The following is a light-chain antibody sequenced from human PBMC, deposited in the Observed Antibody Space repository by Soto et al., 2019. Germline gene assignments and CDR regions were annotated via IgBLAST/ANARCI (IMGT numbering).Light chain of an antibody. CDR1: SSDIGDYAY. V-gene: IGLV2-8*01. J-gene: IGLJ2*01. CDR3: SSYAASNSVI. CDR2: EVT. Sequence: QSALTQPPSASGSPGQSVTISCTGTSSDIGDYAYVSWYQKHPGKAPKLIISEVTKRPSGVPDRFSGSKSGNTASLTVSGLQSEDEADYYCSSYAASNSVIFGGGTKVTVL.